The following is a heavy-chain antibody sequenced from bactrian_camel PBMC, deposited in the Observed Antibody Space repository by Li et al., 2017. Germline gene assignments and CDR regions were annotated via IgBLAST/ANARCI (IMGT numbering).Heavy chain of an antibody. J-gene: IGHJ4*01. CDR2: IDWDGSRI. CDR1: GFTFKTAG. Sequence: HVQLVESGGGVVQPGGSLRLSCAASGFTFKTAGMSWGRQAPGKGLEWVAGIDWDGSRIYYAESVKGRFTISRDNNKKELYLQMNSLKPEDTALYYCGTGSRVMDERGQGTQVTVS. CDR3: GTGSRVMDE. V-gene: IGHV3S7*01. D-gene: IGHD3*01.